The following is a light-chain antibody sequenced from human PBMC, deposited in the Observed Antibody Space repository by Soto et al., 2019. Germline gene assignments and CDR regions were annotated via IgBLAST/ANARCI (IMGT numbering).Light chain of an antibody. V-gene: IGKV3-15*01. CDR1: QSISSN. CDR2: DAS. Sequence: EIVLAQYPATLSVSRKGRHRLXSTSSQSISSNLAWYQQKRGQPPRLLIYDASTRATGIPARFSGSGSGTEFTLTISSLQSEDFAFYYCQQYNNWPTWTFGQGTKVDIK. J-gene: IGKJ1*01. CDR3: QQYNNWPTWT.